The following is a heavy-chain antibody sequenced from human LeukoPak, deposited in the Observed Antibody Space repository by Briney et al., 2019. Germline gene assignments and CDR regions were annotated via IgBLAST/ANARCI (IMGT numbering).Heavy chain of an antibody. CDR2: IYYSGST. Sequence: SETLSLTCTVSGGSISTSSYYWGWIRQPPGTGLEWIGSIYYSGSTYYNPSLKSRVTISVDTSKNQFSLKLSSVTAADTAVYYCARSTMVRGVFDYWGQGTLVTVSS. CDR1: GGSISTSSYY. D-gene: IGHD3-10*01. J-gene: IGHJ4*02. CDR3: ARSTMVRGVFDY. V-gene: IGHV4-39*01.